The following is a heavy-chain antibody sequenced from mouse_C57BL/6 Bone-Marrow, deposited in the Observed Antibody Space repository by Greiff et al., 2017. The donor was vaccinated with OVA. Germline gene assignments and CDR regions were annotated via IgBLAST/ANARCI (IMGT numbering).Heavy chain of an antibody. CDR3: ALYGSSFYYYAMDY. J-gene: IGHJ4*01. CDR2: INPNYGTT. Sequence: EVKLVESGPELVKPGASVKISCKASGYSFTDYNMNWVKQSNGKSLEWIGVINPNYGTTSYNQKFKGKATLTVDQSSSTAYMQLNSLTSEDSAVYYCALYGSSFYYYAMDYWGQGTSVTVSS. D-gene: IGHD1-1*01. CDR1: GYSFTDYN. V-gene: IGHV1-39*01.